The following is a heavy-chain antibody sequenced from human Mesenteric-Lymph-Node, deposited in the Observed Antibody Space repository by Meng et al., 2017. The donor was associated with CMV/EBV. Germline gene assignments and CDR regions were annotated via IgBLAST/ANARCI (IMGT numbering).Heavy chain of an antibody. Sequence: SETLSLTCTVSGGSMSGYYWNWIRQPPGKGLEWIGYIYYSGSTNYNPSLKSRVTISVDTSKNQFSLKLSSVTAADTAVYYCARGPAYYDILTGYLDYYYGMDVWGQGTTVTVSS. D-gene: IGHD3-9*01. V-gene: IGHV4-59*01. CDR1: GGSMSGYY. J-gene: IGHJ6*02. CDR3: ARGPAYYDILTGYLDYYYGMDV. CDR2: IYYSGST.